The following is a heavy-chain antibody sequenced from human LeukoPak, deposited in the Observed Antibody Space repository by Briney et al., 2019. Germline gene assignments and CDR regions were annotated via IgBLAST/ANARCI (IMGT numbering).Heavy chain of an antibody. V-gene: IGHV3-7*03. CDR2: IKQDGSEK. CDR1: GITLSIYW. J-gene: IGHJ4*02. CDR3: AGSGSGYFDY. Sequence: GGSLRLSCAASGITLSIYWMSWVRQAPGKGLEWVANIKQDGSEKYYVDSVNGRFIISRDNANNSLYLQMNSLRAEDTAVYYCAGSGSGYFDYWGQGTLVTVSS.